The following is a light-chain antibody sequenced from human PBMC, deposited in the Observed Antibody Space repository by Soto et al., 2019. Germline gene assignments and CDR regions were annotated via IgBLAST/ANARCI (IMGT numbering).Light chain of an antibody. V-gene: IGLV1-51*01. Sequence: QSVLTQPPSVSAAPGQKVTISCSGGSSNIGNYYVSWYQQLPGVAPKLLIFSSDKRPSGLPDRFSGSQSGASSTLDITGLQTGDEADYYCGSWDGSLNTYVFGTGTKVTVL. CDR2: SSD. J-gene: IGLJ1*01. CDR3: GSWDGSLNTYV. CDR1: SSNIGNYY.